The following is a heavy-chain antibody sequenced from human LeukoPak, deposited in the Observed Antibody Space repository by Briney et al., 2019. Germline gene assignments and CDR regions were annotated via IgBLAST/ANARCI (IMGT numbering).Heavy chain of an antibody. CDR3: AKDREYSYVYDAFDT. D-gene: IGHD3-16*01. Sequence: PGGSLRLSCAASGFTFSSYAMSWVRQAPGKGLEWVSGMSGSGGSTYYADSVKGRFTISRDNSRNTLYLQMNTLRAEDTAVYYCAKDREYSYVYDAFDTWGQGTLVTVSS. CDR1: GFTFSSYA. V-gene: IGHV3-23*01. J-gene: IGHJ3*02. CDR2: MSGSGGST.